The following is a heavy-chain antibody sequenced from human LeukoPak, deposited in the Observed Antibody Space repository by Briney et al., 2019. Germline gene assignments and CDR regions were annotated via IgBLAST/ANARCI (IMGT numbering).Heavy chain of an antibody. CDR3: ARVAPRKAAGIIFYFDQ. D-gene: IGHD3-10*01. CDR2: ISAHNDNT. V-gene: IGHV1-18*01. Sequence: ASVKVSCKASGYTLTTYGISWVRQAPGQGLEWMGWISAHNDNTNPAQNFRDRLTITTDTSTNIAYMQLRSLKPDDTAVHFCARVAPRKAAGIIFYFDQWGQGTLVTVST. CDR1: GYTLTTYG. J-gene: IGHJ4*02.